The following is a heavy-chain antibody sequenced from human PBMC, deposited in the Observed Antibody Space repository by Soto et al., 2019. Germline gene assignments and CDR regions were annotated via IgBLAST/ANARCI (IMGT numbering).Heavy chain of an antibody. J-gene: IGHJ6*02. CDR3: AREHGSGSYDEYYYYSGMDG. D-gene: IGHD3-10*01. V-gene: IGHV1-18*04. CDR2: ISAYNGNT. CDR1: GYTFTSYG. Sequence: ASVKVSCKASGYTFTSYGISWVRQAPGQGLEWMGWISAYNGNTNYAQKLQGRVTMTTDTSTSKAYMELRSLRSDDTAVYYCAREHGSGSYDEYYYYSGMDGWGQGNTVTVSS.